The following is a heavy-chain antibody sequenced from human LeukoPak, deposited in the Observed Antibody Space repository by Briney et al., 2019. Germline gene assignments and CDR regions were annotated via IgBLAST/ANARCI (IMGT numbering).Heavy chain of an antibody. D-gene: IGHD3-22*01. V-gene: IGHV3-15*05. Sequence: GGSLRLSCAASGFTFSSYWMTWVRQAPGKGLEWVGRIKSKSDGGTTDYAAPVKGRFTISRDDSKNTMYLQMNSLKTEDTAVYYCTPGVQSWLNYWGQGTLVTVSS. CDR3: TPGVQSWLNY. CDR1: GFTFSSYW. CDR2: IKSKSDGGTT. J-gene: IGHJ4*02.